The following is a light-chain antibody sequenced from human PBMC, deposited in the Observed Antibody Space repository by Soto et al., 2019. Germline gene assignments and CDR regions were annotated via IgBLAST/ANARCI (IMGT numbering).Light chain of an antibody. CDR2: DVS. V-gene: IGLV2-14*01. CDR3: ISYTSSSTLV. Sequence: QSALTQPASVSGSPGQSITISCTGTSSDVGGYNYVSWYQQHPGKAPKLMIYDVSNRPSGVSNRFSGSKSGNTASLTISGLQAEDAADYYCISYTSSSTLVFGGGTKLTVL. CDR1: SSDVGGYNY. J-gene: IGLJ2*01.